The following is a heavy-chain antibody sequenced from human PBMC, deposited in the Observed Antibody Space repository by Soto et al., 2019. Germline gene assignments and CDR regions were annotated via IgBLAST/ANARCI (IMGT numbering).Heavy chain of an antibody. CDR1: GFTFSTYA. CDR2: ISAGGSDT. CDR3: AHPRGYGVFDAYDI. J-gene: IGHJ3*02. Sequence: GGSLRLSCAASGFTFSTYAMSWVRQAPGKGLECVSAISAGGSDTYHADSMKGRFTISRDNSINTLYLQMNSLRTEDTAVYYCAHPRGYGVFDAYDIWGQGAMVTVSS. V-gene: IGHV3-23*01. D-gene: IGHD4-17*01.